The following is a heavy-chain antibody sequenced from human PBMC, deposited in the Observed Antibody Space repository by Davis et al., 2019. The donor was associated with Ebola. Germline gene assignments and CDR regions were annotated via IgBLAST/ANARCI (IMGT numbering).Heavy chain of an antibody. D-gene: IGHD2-2*02. CDR1: RYTLSNFG. Sequence: ASVKVSCKASRYTLSNFGFSWVRQAPGQGLVWMGWISASYGNTNYSQNLQGRLTMTTDTSTNTAYMELRSLTSGDTAVYYCARDLRGDNLLYPDYWGQGTLVTVSS. J-gene: IGHJ4*02. CDR3: ARDLRGDNLLYPDY. CDR2: ISASYGNT. V-gene: IGHV1-18*01.